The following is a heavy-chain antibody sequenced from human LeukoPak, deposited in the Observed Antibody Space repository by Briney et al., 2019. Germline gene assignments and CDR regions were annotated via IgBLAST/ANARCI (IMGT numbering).Heavy chain of an antibody. D-gene: IGHD3-22*01. Sequence: SQTLSLTCAVSGGSISSGGYSWSWIRQPPGKGLEWIGYIYHSGSTNYNPSLKSRVTISVDTSKNQFSLKLSSVTAADTAVYYCATRGYYYHGYPHYFDYWGQGTLVTVSS. CDR3: ATRGYYYHGYPHYFDY. V-gene: IGHV4-30-2*01. CDR1: GGSISSGGYS. CDR2: IYHSGST. J-gene: IGHJ4*02.